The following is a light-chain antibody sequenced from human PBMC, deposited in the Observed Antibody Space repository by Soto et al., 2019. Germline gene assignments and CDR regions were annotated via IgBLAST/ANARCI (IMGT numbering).Light chain of an antibody. J-gene: IGLJ3*02. V-gene: IGLV7-43*01. CDR3: LLYYGGVWV. Sequence: QAVVTQEPSLTVSPGGTVTLTCASNTGAVTSGNYPNWFQQKPGRAPRALIYNTSNKHSWTPARVSGSLLGGKAALTLSGVQPEDEAEYFCLLYYGGVWVFGGGTKLTVL. CDR2: NTS. CDR1: TGAVTSGNY.